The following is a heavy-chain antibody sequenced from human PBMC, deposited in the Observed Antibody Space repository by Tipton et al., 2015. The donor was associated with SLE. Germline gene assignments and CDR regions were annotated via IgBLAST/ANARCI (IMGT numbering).Heavy chain of an antibody. J-gene: IGHJ3*02. CDR2: VYYTGST. CDR1: GDSLIKYY. V-gene: IGHV4-59*01. CDR3: ARDRSMVGAAGEAFDI. Sequence: TLSLTCIVSGDSLIKYYLNWFRQSPGKRLEWIGYVYYTGSTNYNPSLKSRVTISLDTPKNQFSLKLNSVTAADTAVYYCARDRSMVGAAGEAFDIWGQGTLVTVSS. D-gene: IGHD1-26*01.